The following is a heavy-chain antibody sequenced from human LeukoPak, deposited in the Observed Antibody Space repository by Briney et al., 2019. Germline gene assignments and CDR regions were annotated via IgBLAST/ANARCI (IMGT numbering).Heavy chain of an antibody. J-gene: IGHJ4*02. Sequence: PSETLSLTCTVLGGSISSYYWSWVRQPAGKGLEWIGRIYTSGSTKYNPSLKSRVTMSVDTSKNQFSLRLTSVTAADTAVYYCARHPSEKTGYFDYWGQGTLVTVSS. CDR2: IYTSGST. V-gene: IGHV4-4*07. CDR1: GGSISSYY. CDR3: ARHPSEKTGYFDY. D-gene: IGHD5-24*01.